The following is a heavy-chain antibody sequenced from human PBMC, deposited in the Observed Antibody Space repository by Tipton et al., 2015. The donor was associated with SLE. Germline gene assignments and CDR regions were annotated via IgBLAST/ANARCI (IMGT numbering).Heavy chain of an antibody. V-gene: IGHV1-18*01. Sequence: QSGPEVKKPGASVKVSCKASGYTFNFHSVTWVRQAPGQGLEWMGWIDSYNGYTKYAQNLQGRVTMTSDTSTNTAYMELRSLRYDDTAVYYCARGFDGSPRYFDLWGRGTLVTVSS. CDR3: ARGFDGSPRYFDL. CDR2: IDSYNGYT. D-gene: IGHD5-24*01. J-gene: IGHJ2*01. CDR1: GYTFNFHS.